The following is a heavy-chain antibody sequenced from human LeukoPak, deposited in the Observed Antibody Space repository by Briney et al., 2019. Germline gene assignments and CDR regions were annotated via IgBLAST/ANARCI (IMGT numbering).Heavy chain of an antibody. CDR1: GFTLSSYS. CDR3: ARDKDVGATLLDY. D-gene: IGHD1-26*01. J-gene: IGHJ4*02. V-gene: IGHV3-21*01. Sequence: GGSLRLSCAVSGFTLSSYSMNWVRQAPGKGLEWVSSISSRSSHIYYADSLKGRFTISRDNAKNSLYLQMNSLRGEDTAVYYCARDKDVGATLLDYWGQGTLVTVSS. CDR2: ISSRSSHI.